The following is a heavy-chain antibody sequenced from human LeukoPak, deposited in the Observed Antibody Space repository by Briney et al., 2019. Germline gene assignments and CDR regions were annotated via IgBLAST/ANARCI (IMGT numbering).Heavy chain of an antibody. J-gene: IGHJ4*02. CDR2: IWYDGSNK. V-gene: IGHV3-33*01. D-gene: IGHD5-18*01. CDR1: GFTFSSYG. CDR3: MTAAGYNFGQY. Sequence: GRSLRLSCAASGFTFSSYGMHWVRQAPGKGLEWVAVIWYDGSNKYYADSVRGRFTISRDNSKNTLYLQMNSLRAEDTAIYYCMTAAGYNFGQYWGQGTLVTVSS.